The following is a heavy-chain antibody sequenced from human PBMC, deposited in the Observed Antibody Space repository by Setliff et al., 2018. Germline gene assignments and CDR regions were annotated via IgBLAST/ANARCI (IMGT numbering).Heavy chain of an antibody. CDR3: ARDWRDYGAMGY. V-gene: IGHV4-4*02. D-gene: IGHD4-17*01. J-gene: IGHJ4*02. CDR2: IYHSGST. CDR1: GGSISSSDSNTNW. Sequence: SETLSLTCAVSGGSISSSDSNTNWWSWVRQPLPWGLEWIGEIYHSGSTNYNPSLKSRVTISVDKSKNQFSLKLSSVTAADTAVYYCARDWRDYGAMGYWGQGTLVTVSS.